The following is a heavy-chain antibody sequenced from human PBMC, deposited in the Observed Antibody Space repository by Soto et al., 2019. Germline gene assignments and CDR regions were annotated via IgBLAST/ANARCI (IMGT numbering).Heavy chain of an antibody. CDR3: ARESNQKSEFDY. CDR2: ISTSGSTI. V-gene: IGHV3-48*03. J-gene: IGHJ4*02. Sequence: GGSLRLSCAASGFTLSTYEMNWVRQAPGKGLEWVAYISTSGSTIYYTDSVKGRFTISRDNTKNSLYLQMNSLRAEDTALYYCARESNQKSEFDYWGQGTLVTVSS. D-gene: IGHD4-4*01. CDR1: GFTLSTYE.